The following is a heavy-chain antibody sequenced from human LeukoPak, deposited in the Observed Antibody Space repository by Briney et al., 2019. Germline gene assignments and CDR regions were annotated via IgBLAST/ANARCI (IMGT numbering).Heavy chain of an antibody. V-gene: IGHV4-34*01. CDR3: ARSDGYNWPIDY. CDR1: GGFFSGYY. Sequence: SETLSLTCAVYGGFFSGYYWSWIRQPPGKGREWIGEIDHSGSTNYNPSLKSRVTISVDPSKNQFSLKLSSVTAADTAVYYCARSDGYNWPIDYWGQGTLVTVSS. CDR2: IDHSGST. J-gene: IGHJ4*02. D-gene: IGHD5-24*01.